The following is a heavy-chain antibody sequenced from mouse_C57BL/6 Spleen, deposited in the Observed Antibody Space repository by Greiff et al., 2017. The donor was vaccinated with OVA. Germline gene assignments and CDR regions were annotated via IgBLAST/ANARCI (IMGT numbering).Heavy chain of an antibody. V-gene: IGHV1-15*01. J-gene: IGHJ4*01. CDR3: ARRRYGNDMGY. Sequence: QVQLQQSGAELVRPGASVTLSCKASGYTFTDYEMHWVKQKPVHGLEWIGAIDPETGGTSYNQKFKGKAILTADKSSSTAYMELRSLTSEDSAVYYCARRRYGNDMGYWGQGTSVTVSS. D-gene: IGHD2-10*02. CDR2: IDPETGGT. CDR1: GYTFTDYE.